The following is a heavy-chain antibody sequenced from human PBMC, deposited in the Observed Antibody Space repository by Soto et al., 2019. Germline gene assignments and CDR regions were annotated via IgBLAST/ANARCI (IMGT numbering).Heavy chain of an antibody. CDR3: AKDPDPYGDYATEFDY. J-gene: IGHJ4*02. CDR2: ISGSGGST. D-gene: IGHD4-17*01. CDR1: GFTFISYA. Sequence: PGGSLRLSCAASGFTFISYAMSWVRQAPWKGLEWVSAISGSGGSTYYADSVKGRFTISRDNSKNTLYLQMNSLRAEDTAVYYCAKDPDPYGDYATEFDYWGQGTLVTVSS. V-gene: IGHV3-23*01.